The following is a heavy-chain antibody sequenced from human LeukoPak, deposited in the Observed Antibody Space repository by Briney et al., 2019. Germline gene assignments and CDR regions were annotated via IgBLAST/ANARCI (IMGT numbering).Heavy chain of an antibody. D-gene: IGHD2/OR15-2a*01. CDR3: ARVLSENRVIQYYFDY. Sequence: ASVKVSCKASGYTFTCYYMHWVRQAPGQGLEWMGWINPNSGGTNYAQKFQGRVTMTRDTSISTAYMELSRLRSDDTAVYYCARVLSENRVIQYYFDYWGQGTLVTVSS. CDR2: INPNSGGT. J-gene: IGHJ4*02. CDR1: GYTFTCYY. V-gene: IGHV1-2*02.